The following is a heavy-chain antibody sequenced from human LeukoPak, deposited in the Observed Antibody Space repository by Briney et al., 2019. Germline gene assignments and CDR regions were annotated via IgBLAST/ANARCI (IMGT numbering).Heavy chain of an antibody. Sequence: GALRLSCAASGFTFSSYAMSWVRQAPGKGLEWVSAISGSGGSIYYADSVKGRFTISRDNSKNTLYLQMNSLRAEDTAMYYCAKDAQPRSRWFDPWGQGTLVTVSS. D-gene: IGHD3-16*01. V-gene: IGHV3-23*01. CDR1: GFTFSSYA. CDR2: ISGSGGSI. CDR3: AKDAQPRSRWFDP. J-gene: IGHJ5*02.